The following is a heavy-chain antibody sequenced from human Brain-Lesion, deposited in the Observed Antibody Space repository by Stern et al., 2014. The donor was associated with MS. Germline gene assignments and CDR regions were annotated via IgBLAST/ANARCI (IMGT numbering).Heavy chain of an antibody. V-gene: IGHV4-61*02. Sequence: VQLVQSGPGLVKPSQTLSLSCTVSGGSISSGGYYWSWIRQPAGKGLEWIGRIFNSGSPSYNPSLKSRVTISIATSKNQFSLRLNSRTAADTAVYYCARGRVVPGFQYYATDVWGQGTTVIVSS. CDR3: ARGRVVPGFQYYATDV. D-gene: IGHD2-2*01. CDR1: GGSISSGGYY. J-gene: IGHJ6*02. CDR2: IFNSGSP.